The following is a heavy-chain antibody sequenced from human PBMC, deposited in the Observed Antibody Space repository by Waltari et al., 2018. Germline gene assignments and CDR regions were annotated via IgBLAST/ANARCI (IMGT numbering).Heavy chain of an antibody. CDR2: IYTSGST. J-gene: IGHJ5*02. CDR3: ARDLCRTSGSQAWFDP. D-gene: IGHD1-26*01. Sequence: QVQLQQWGAGLLKPSETLSLTCAVYGGSFSGYYWSWIRQPAGKGLEWIGYIYTSGSTNYNPSLKSRVTISVDTSKNQFSLKLSSVTAADTAVYYCARDLCRTSGSQAWFDPWGQGTLVTVSS. CDR1: GGSFSGYY. V-gene: IGHV4-59*10.